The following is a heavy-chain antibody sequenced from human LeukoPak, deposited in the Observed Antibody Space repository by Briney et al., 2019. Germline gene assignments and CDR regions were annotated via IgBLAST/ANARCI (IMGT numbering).Heavy chain of an antibody. J-gene: IGHJ3*02. CDR1: GGTFSSYA. CDR3: AREETSDAFDI. Sequence: SVKVSCKASGGTFSSYAISWVRQAPGQGLERMGGIIPIFGTANYAQKFQGRVTITADKSTSTAYMELSSLRSEDTAVYYCAREETSDAFDIWGQGTMVTVSS. CDR2: IIPIFGTA. D-gene: IGHD2-2*01. V-gene: IGHV1-69*06.